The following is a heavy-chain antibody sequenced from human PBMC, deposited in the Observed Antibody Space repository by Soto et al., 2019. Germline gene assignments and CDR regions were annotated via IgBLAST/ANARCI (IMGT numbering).Heavy chain of an antibody. CDR2: ITSSSTYL. CDR3: DIAVACPLGNWFDP. Sequence: EVQLVESGGGLVKPGGSLRLSCAASGFTFNTYTMNWVRQTPGKGLEWVSSITSSSTYLHYADSVKGRFTISRDNANNSLYLQMNSLRAEDTAVYYCDIAVACPLGNWFDPWGQGTLVTVSS. J-gene: IGHJ5*02. CDR1: GFTFNTYT. D-gene: IGHD6-19*01. V-gene: IGHV3-21*01.